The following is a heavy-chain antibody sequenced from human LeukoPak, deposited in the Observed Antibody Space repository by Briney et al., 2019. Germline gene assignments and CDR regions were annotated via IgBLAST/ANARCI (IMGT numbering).Heavy chain of an antibody. CDR3: ARVMAASVWRSYGSYYYYYYMDV. V-gene: IGHV3-7*01. Sequence: GGSLRLSCAASGFTFNNYWMGLVRQAPGKGLEWVANIKEDGSEKNYVDSVKGRFTISRDNAKNSLYLQMSSLRAADTAVYYCARVMAASVWRSYGSYYYYYYMDVWGKGTTVTVSS. D-gene: IGHD3-16*01. J-gene: IGHJ6*03. CDR2: IKEDGSEK. CDR1: GFTFNNYW.